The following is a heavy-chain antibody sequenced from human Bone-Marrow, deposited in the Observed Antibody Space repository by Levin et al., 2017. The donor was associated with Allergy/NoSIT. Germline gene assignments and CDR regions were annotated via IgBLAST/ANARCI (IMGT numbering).Heavy chain of an antibody. Sequence: SGPTLVKPPQTLTLTCSFSGFSLDTSGMCVTWIRQPPGKALEWLALIDWADDKYYNTSLKSRLTISKDTSKNQVVLTMTNMDPVDTATSYCPRLRVDSSGWPRFYYGMDVWGQGTTVTVSS. CDR2: IDWADDK. D-gene: IGHD6-19*01. V-gene: IGHV2-70*01. CDR1: GFSLDTSGMC. CDR3: PRLRVDSSGWPRFYYGMDV. J-gene: IGHJ6*02.